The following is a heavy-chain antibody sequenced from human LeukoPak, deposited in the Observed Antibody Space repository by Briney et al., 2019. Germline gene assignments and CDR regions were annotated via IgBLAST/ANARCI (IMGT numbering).Heavy chain of an antibody. V-gene: IGHV1-2*02. CDR3: PRPGDSGYDALWY. Sequence: ASVKVSCTASGYNLTGHYMHWVRQAPGQGPEWMGWIKSTSGATASTQQFQGRVTMTRDPSISTSHRELHRLRSDAPAIYYWPRPGDSGYDALWYWGQGILVTVSS. J-gene: IGHJ4*02. D-gene: IGHD6-25*01. CDR1: GYNLTGHY. CDR2: IKSTSGAT.